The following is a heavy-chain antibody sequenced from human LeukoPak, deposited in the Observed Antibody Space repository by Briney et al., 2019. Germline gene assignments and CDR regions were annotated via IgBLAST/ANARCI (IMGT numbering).Heavy chain of an antibody. V-gene: IGHV3-74*01. CDR2: INSDGSST. Sequence: PGGSLRLSCAASGFTFSSYWMHWVRQAPGKGLVWVSRINSDGSSTSYADSVKGRFTISRDNAKNTLYLQMNSLRAEDTAVYYCARGQYYYGMDVWGKGTTVTVSS. J-gene: IGHJ6*04. CDR3: ARGQYYYGMDV. CDR1: GFTFSSYW.